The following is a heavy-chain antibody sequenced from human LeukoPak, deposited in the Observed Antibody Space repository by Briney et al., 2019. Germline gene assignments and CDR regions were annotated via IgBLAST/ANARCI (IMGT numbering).Heavy chain of an antibody. V-gene: IGHV3-23*01. CDR2: ISGSGGST. CDR1: GFTFSSYA. Sequence: GGSLRLSCAASGFTFSSYAMSWVRQAPGKGLEWVSAISGSGGSTYYADSVKGRFTISRDNSKNTLYLQMNSLRAEDTAVYYCAPYCSGGSCYRYWGQGTLVTVSS. J-gene: IGHJ4*02. D-gene: IGHD2-15*01. CDR3: APYCSGGSCYRY.